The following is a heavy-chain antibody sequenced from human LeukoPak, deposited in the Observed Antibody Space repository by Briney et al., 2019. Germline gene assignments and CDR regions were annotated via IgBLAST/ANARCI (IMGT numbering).Heavy chain of an antibody. Sequence: GGSLRLYCAPTGMTFSTYGMHWVRTTAGKGLGLVAPIWYAVRKQYLADSVDGRCTISSDNSKNTLYLQMNSLRVENTAVYYCARAHCSGGSCYGNYDYYYGMDVWGQGTTVTVSS. V-gene: IGHV3-33*01. D-gene: IGHD2-15*01. CDR1: GMTFSTYG. J-gene: IGHJ6*02. CDR3: ARAHCSGGSCYGNYDYYYGMDV. CDR2: IWYAVRKQ.